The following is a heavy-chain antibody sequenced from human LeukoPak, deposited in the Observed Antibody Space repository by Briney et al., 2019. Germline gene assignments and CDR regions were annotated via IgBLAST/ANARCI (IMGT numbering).Heavy chain of an antibody. CDR2: ISTTSSTI. D-gene: IGHD6-13*01. Sequence: GGSLRLSCVASGFTFSGYTMNWVRQAPGKGLEWVSYISTTSSTIYYADSVKGRFTISRDNAKNSLYLQMNSLRAEDTAVYYCAREAGYSSSWYPPYYYYYGMDVWGQGTTVTVSS. V-gene: IGHV3-48*04. J-gene: IGHJ6*02. CDR3: AREAGYSSSWYPPYYYYYGMDV. CDR1: GFTFSGYT.